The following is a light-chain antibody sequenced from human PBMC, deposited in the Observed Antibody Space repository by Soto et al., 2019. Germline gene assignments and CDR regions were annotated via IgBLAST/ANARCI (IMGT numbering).Light chain of an antibody. CDR2: GAS. CDR1: QSIRHY. Sequence: DIQMTQSPPTLSASVGDIVTITCRASQSIRHYLAWYQQMPGKAPKLLIYGASTLQSGVPSRFSGSGSGTEFTLTISSPQPDDFGTYFCQHHNSYSQTFGQGTKVEIK. V-gene: IGKV1-5*01. J-gene: IGKJ1*01. CDR3: QHHNSYSQT.